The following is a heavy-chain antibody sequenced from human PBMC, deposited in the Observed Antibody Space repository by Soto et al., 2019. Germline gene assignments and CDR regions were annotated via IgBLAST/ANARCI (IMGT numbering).Heavy chain of an antibody. CDR3: ARAPGGDFWSGYYPPYYYGMDV. CDR1: GGSISSYY. CDR2: IYYSGST. J-gene: IGHJ6*02. V-gene: IGHV4-59*01. Sequence: SETLSLTCTVSGGSISSYYWSWIRQPPGKGLEWIGYIYYSGSTNYNPSLKSRVTISVDTAKNQFSLKLSSVTAADTAVYYCARAPGGDFWSGYYPPYYYGMDVWGQGTTVTVSS. D-gene: IGHD3-3*01.